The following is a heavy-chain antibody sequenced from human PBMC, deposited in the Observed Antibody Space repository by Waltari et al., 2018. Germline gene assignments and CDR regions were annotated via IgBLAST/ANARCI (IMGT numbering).Heavy chain of an antibody. Sequence: EVHLVESGGGLVQPGGSLRLSCATSGFAFSDHYIDWVRQAPGKGLEWVGRTKNRRNYYTTEYAASVRGRFTILRDDSWNSVYLQMNSLKPEDTAVYYCARWDSGSCGDWGQGTLVTVSS. V-gene: IGHV3-72*01. J-gene: IGHJ4*02. D-gene: IGHD1-26*01. CDR3: ARWDSGSCGD. CDR1: GFAFSDHY. CDR2: TKNRRNYYTT.